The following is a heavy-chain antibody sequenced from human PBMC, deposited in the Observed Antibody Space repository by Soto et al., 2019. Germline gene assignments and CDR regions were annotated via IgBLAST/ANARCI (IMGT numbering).Heavy chain of an antibody. V-gene: IGHV1-18*04. Sequence: SVKFSCKASGYTFTSYGISWVRQAPGQGLEWMGWISAYNGNTNYAQKLQGRVTMTTDTSTSTAYMELRSLRSDDTAVYYCARVEHIVVVTAQGWFDPWGQGSVVTVSS. J-gene: IGHJ5*02. CDR2: ISAYNGNT. D-gene: IGHD2-21*02. CDR1: GYTFTSYG. CDR3: ARVEHIVVVTAQGWFDP.